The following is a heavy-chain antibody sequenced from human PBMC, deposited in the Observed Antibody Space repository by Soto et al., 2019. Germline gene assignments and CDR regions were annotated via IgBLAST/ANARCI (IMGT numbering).Heavy chain of an antibody. Sequence: GGSLRLSCAASGLTFSSYGMHWVRQAPGKGPEWVAHISYDGSNEHYVDSVKGRFTISRDNSKNTLYLQMTSLRAEDTAVYYCAESAYCHGRSGYSVFDYWGQGTLVTVSS. CDR2: ISYDGSNE. D-gene: IGHD3-22*01. CDR1: GLTFSSYG. J-gene: IGHJ4*02. CDR3: AESAYCHGRSGYSVFDY. V-gene: IGHV3-30*03.